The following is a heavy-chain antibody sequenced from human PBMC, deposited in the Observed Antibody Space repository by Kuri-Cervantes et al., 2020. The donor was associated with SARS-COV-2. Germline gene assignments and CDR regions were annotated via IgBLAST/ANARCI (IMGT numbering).Heavy chain of an antibody. D-gene: IGHD6-13*01. CDR2: IYYSGST. Sequence: GSLRLSCTVSGGSISSSSYYWGWIRQPPGKGLEWIGSIYYSGSTYCNPSLKSRVTISVDTSKNQFSLKLSSVTAADTAVYYCARLSDSSSWYCDYWGQGTLVTVSS. CDR3: ARLSDSSSWYCDY. V-gene: IGHV4-39*01. CDR1: GGSISSSSYY. J-gene: IGHJ4*02.